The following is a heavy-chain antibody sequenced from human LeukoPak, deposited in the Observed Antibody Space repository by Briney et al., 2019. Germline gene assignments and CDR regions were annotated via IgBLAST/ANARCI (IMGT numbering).Heavy chain of an antibody. D-gene: IGHD5-12*01. CDR3: AKCHGYSGYDNFDY. CDR2: IYSGGST. V-gene: IGHV3-23*03. J-gene: IGHJ4*02. Sequence: GGSLRLSCTASGFTFSNYGMNWVRQAPGKGLEWVSVIYSGGSTYYADSVKGRFTISRDNSKNTLYLQMNSLRAEDTAVYYCAKCHGYSGYDNFDYWGQGTLVTVSS. CDR1: GFTFSNYG.